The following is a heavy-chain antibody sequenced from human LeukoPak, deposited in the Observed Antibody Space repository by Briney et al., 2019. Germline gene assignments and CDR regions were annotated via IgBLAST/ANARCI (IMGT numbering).Heavy chain of an antibody. V-gene: IGHV3-21*01. CDR3: ARDGERNDY. J-gene: IGHJ4*02. Sequence: PGGSLRLSCAASGFTFSSYSMNWVRQAPGKGLEWVSSISSSSSHIYYADSVNGRFTISRDNAKNSLYLQMNSLRAEDTAVYYCARDGERNDYWGQGTLVTVSS. CDR2: ISSSSSHI. CDR1: GFTFSSYS. D-gene: IGHD1-1*01.